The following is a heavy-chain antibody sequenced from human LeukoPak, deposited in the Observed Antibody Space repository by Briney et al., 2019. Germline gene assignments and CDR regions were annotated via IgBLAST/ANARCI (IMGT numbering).Heavy chain of an antibody. V-gene: IGHV4-61*02. CDR3: ASGMDYGGKAQDAFDI. D-gene: IGHD4-23*01. Sequence: KPSETLSLTCTVSGGSISSGSYYWSWLRQPAGKGLEWIGRIYTSGRTNYNPSLKSRVTISLDTSKNQFSLKLSSVTAADTAVYYCASGMDYGGKAQDAFDIWGQGTMVTVSS. CDR2: IYTSGRT. CDR1: GGSISSGSYY. J-gene: IGHJ3*02.